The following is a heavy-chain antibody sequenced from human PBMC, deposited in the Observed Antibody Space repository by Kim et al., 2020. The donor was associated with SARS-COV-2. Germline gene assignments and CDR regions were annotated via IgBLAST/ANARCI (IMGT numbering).Heavy chain of an antibody. J-gene: IGHJ6*02. D-gene: IGHD3-9*01. V-gene: IGHV1-24*01. CDR1: GYTLTELS. CDR2: FDPEDGET. Sequence: ASVKVSCKVSGYTLTELSMHWVRQAPGKGLEWMGGFDPEDGETIYAQKFQGRVTMTEDTSTDTAYMELSSLRSEDTAVYYCATAGWLPDYYGMDVWGQGTTVTVSS. CDR3: ATAGWLPDYYGMDV.